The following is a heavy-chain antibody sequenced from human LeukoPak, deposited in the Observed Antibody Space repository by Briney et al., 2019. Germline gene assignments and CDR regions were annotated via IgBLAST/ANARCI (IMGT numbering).Heavy chain of an antibody. CDR3: ASLTSIRYCSGGSCYQYNWFGP. V-gene: IGHV1-69*13. J-gene: IGHJ5*02. D-gene: IGHD2-15*01. CDR1: GGTFSSYA. Sequence: ASVKVSCKASGGTFSSYAISWVRQAPGQGLEWMGGIIPIFGTANYAQKFQGRVTITADESTSTAYMELSSLRSEDTAVYYCASLTSIRYCSGGSCYQYNWFGPWGQGTLVTVSS. CDR2: IIPIFGTA.